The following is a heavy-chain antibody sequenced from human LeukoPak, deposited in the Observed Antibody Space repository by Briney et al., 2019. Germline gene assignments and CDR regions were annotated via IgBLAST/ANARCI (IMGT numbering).Heavy chain of an antibody. CDR1: GCTFTNYD. D-gene: IGHD1-26*01. CDR2: MNPNSGNT. CDR3: AKLIAWEILYDY. J-gene: IGHJ4*02. Sequence: ASVKVSSKASGCTFTNYDINWVRQATGQGLEWMGWMNPNSGNTGYAQKFQGRVTMTRNTSISTAYMELSSLRSEDTAVYYCAKLIAWEILYDYWGQGTLVTVSS. V-gene: IGHV1-8*01.